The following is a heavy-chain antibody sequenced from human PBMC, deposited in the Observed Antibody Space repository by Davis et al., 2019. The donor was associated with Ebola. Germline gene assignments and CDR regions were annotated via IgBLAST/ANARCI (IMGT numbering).Heavy chain of an antibody. V-gene: IGHV5-51*01. J-gene: IGHJ5*02. Sequence: GESLKISCKGSGYSFTNYWIGWVRQMPGKGLEWMGIIYPGDSDTRYSPSFQGQVTTSADRSISTAYLQWSSLKASDTAMYYCARLALQQGGWFDPWGQGTLVTVSS. CDR2: IYPGDSDT. D-gene: IGHD2-15*01. CDR3: ARLALQQGGWFDP. CDR1: GYSFTNYW.